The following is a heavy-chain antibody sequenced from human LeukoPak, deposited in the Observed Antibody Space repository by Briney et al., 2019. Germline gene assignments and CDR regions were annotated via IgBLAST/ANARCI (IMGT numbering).Heavy chain of an antibody. J-gene: IGHJ4*02. Sequence: PSETLSLTRTVSGGSFSCGSYYWSWIRQPPGKGLEWIGYIYYSGSTNYNPSLKSRVTISVDTSKNQFSLKLSSVTAADTAVYYCARGRSSPLWFGEANFDYWGQGTLVTVSS. V-gene: IGHV4-61*01. CDR3: ARGRSSPLWFGEANFDY. D-gene: IGHD3-10*01. CDR1: GGSFSCGSYY. CDR2: IYYSGST.